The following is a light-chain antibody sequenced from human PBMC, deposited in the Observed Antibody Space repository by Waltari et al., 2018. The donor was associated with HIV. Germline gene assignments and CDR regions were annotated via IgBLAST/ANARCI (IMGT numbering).Light chain of an antibody. Sequence: QSALTQPPSASGSPGQSVTISCTGTNSDIGNFDYVAWYQQHPGKPPKLIISEVYKRPSGVPNRFSGSKSGNTAALTVSGLQAEEEADYYCSSYATTNDFYVLFGGGTKLTVL. V-gene: IGLV2-8*01. CDR1: NSDIGNFDY. CDR2: EVY. J-gene: IGLJ3*02. CDR3: SSYATTNDFYVL.